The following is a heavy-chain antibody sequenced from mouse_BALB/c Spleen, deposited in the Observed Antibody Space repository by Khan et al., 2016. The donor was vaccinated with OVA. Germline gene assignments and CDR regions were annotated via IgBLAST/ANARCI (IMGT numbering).Heavy chain of an antibody. J-gene: IGHJ4*01. D-gene: IGHD2-10*02. CDR1: GFSLSRYS. CDR2: IWSGGST. V-gene: IGHV2-6-4*01. Sequence: VQLKESGPGLVAPSQSLSITCTVSGFSLSRYSVHWVRQPPGKGLEWLGMIWSGGSTDYNSALKSRLSISKDNSKSQVFLKMNSLQTDDTAMYYGARKKYGNYVSMDYWGQGTSVTVSS. CDR3: ARKKYGNYVSMDY.